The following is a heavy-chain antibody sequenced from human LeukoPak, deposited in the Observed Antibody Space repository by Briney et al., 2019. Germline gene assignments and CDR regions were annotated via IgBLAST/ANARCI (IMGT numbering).Heavy chain of an antibody. CDR3: ARDRRWLQIAFDY. Sequence: GGSLRLSRAASGFTFSSYEMNWVRQAPGKGLEWVSYISSSGSTIYYADSVKGRFTISRDNAKNSLYLQMNSLRAEDTAVYYCARDRRWLQIAFDYWGQGTLVTVSS. D-gene: IGHD5-24*01. J-gene: IGHJ4*02. CDR1: GFTFSSYE. V-gene: IGHV3-48*03. CDR2: ISSSGSTI.